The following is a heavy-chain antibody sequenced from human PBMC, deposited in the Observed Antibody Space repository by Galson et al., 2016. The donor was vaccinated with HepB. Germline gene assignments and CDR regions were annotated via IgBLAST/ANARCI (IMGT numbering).Heavy chain of an antibody. CDR1: GDSVSRNSAT. J-gene: IGHJ6*01. V-gene: IGHV6-1*01. CDR3: ARVQMLGRGLDL. D-gene: IGHD2-8*01. CDR2: TYYRSKWYN. Sequence: CAISGDSVSRNSATWNWIRQSPSRGLEWLGRTYYRSKWYNDYAVSVKSRITINPDTSKNQFSLHLNSVTPEDTAVYYCARVQMLGRGLDLWGQGTTVTVSS.